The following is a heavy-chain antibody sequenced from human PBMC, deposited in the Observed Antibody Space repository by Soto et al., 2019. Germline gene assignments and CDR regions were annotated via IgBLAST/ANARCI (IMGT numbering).Heavy chain of an antibody. CDR2: INSDGSST. J-gene: IGHJ4*02. Sequence: GGSLRLSCAASGFSFSSYWMHWVRQAPGKGLVWASRINSDGSSTSYADSVKGRFTISRDNAKNTLYLQMNSLRAEDTAVYYCARDGEKRTHFDYWAQGTLVTVSS. V-gene: IGHV3-74*01. CDR1: GFSFSSYW. D-gene: IGHD3-3*01. CDR3: ARDGEKRTHFDY.